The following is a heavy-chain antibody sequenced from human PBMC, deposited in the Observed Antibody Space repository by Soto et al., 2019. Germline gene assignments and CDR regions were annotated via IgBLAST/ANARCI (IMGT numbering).Heavy chain of an antibody. Sequence: GASLKVSCKASGGTFSSYAISWVRQAPGQGLEWMGGIIPIFGTANYAQKFQGRVTITADESTSTAYMELSSLRSEDTAVYYCARVLLWFGELSLIQHPQINWFEPWGQGTLVTVPS. D-gene: IGHD3-10*01. CDR3: ARVLLWFGELSLIQHPQINWFEP. CDR1: GGTFSSYA. J-gene: IGHJ5*02. CDR2: IIPIFGTA. V-gene: IGHV1-69*13.